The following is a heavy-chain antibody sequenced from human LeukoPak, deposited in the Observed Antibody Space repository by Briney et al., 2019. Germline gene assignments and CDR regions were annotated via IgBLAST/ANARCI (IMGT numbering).Heavy chain of an antibody. CDR3: ARTPRGTCYDY. J-gene: IGHJ4*02. Sequence: SGPALVKPTQTLTLTCTFSGFSLSTSGMRVSWIRQTPGKALEWLARIDWDDNKFYSTSLKTRLTISKGTSRNQVVLTMTNMDPVDTATYYCARTPRGTCYDYWGQGTLVTVSS. CDR1: GFSLSTSGMR. V-gene: IGHV2-70*04. D-gene: IGHD2-15*01. CDR2: IDWDDNK.